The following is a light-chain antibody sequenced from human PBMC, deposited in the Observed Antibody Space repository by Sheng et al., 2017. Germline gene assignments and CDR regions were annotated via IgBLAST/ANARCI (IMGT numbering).Light chain of an antibody. Sequence: AIQLTQSPSSLSASVGDRVTITCRASQGINSALAWYQQKPGKAPKLLIYDASSLESGVPSRFSGSGSGTDFTLTISSLQPEDFATYYCQQFNSYPLFSFGPGTKVDFK. V-gene: IGKV1-13*02. CDR3: QQFNSYPLFS. CDR1: QGINSA. CDR2: DAS. J-gene: IGKJ3*01.